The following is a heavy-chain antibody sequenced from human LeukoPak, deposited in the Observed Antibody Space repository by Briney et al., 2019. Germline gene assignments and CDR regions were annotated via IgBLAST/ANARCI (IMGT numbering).Heavy chain of an antibody. CDR3: ARVMSGGDSPFDL. J-gene: IGHJ2*01. CDR1: GGSISSGGYY. Sequence: SQTLSLTCTVSGGSISSGGYYWSWIRQHPGKGLEWIGYIYYSGSTYYNPSLKSRVTISVDTSKNQFSLKLSSVTAADTAVYYCARVMSGGDSPFDLWGRGTLVTVSS. CDR2: IYYSGST. V-gene: IGHV4-31*03. D-gene: IGHD3-10*02.